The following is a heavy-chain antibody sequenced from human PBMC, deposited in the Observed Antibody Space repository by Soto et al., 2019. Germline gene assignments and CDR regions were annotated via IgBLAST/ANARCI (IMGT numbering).Heavy chain of an antibody. Sequence: ASVKVSCKASGYTFTSYDINWVRQATGQGLEWMGWMNPNSGNTGYAQKFQGRVTMTRNTSISTAYMELSSLRSEDTAVYYCARKRKDRYLDWLPRLDAFDIWGQGTMVTVSS. D-gene: IGHD3-9*01. CDR1: GYTFTSYD. J-gene: IGHJ3*02. CDR3: ARKRKDRYLDWLPRLDAFDI. V-gene: IGHV1-8*01. CDR2: MNPNSGNT.